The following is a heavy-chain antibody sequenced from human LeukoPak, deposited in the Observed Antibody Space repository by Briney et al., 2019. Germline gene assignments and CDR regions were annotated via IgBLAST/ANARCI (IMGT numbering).Heavy chain of an antibody. CDR2: INPSGGST. CDR3: ARDSVTGQRGAWSPIDP. Sequence: ASVKVSCKASGYTFTSYYMHWVRQAPGQGLEWMGIINPSGGSTSYAQKFQGRVTMTRDMSTSTVYMELSSLRSDDTAVYYCARDSVTGQRGAWSPIDPWGQGTLVTVSS. D-gene: IGHD1-20*01. J-gene: IGHJ5*02. CDR1: GYTFTSYY. V-gene: IGHV1-46*01.